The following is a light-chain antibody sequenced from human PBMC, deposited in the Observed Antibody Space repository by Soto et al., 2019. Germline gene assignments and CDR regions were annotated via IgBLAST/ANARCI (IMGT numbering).Light chain of an antibody. J-gene: IGKJ5*01. Sequence: EIVLTQSPATLSLSPGERATLSCRASQSVSYYLAWYQQKPGQAPRLLIYEASIRATGIPARFSGSGSGTDFTLTISSLEPEDFAVYYCQQRSNWPPITFGQGTRLEIK. V-gene: IGKV3-11*01. CDR2: EAS. CDR1: QSVSYY. CDR3: QQRSNWPPIT.